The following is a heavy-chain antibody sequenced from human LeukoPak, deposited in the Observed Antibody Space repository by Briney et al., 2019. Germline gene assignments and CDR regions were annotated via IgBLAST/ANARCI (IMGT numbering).Heavy chain of an antibody. CDR3: ARAEVCCQAFDY. J-gene: IGHJ4*02. D-gene: IGHD2-15*01. Sequence: GASVKVSCKASGYTFTSYDINWVRQATGQGLEWMGWMNPNSGNTGYAQKFQGRVTMTRNTSITTAYMELSSLRSEDTAVYYCARAEVCCQAFDYWGQGTLVTVSS. V-gene: IGHV1-8*01. CDR1: GYTFTSYD. CDR2: MNPNSGNT.